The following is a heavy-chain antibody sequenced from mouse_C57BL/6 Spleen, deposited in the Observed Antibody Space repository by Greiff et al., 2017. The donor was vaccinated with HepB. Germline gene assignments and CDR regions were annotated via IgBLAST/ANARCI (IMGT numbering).Heavy chain of an antibody. CDR2: INPNYGTT. D-gene: IGHD1-1*01. CDR3: AKPYGSSYEDYFDY. J-gene: IGHJ2*01. V-gene: IGHV1-39*01. Sequence: VQLQQSGPELVKPGASVKISCKASGYSFTDYNMNWVKQSNGKSLEWIGVINPNYGTTSYNQKFKGKATLTVDQSSSTAYMQLNSLTSEDSAVYYCAKPYGSSYEDYFDYWGQGTTLTVSS. CDR1: GYSFTDYN.